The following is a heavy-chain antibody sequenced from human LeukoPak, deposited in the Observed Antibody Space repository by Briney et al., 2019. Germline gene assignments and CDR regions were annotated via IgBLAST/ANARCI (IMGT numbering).Heavy chain of an antibody. J-gene: IGHJ4*02. Sequence: GGSLRLSCAASGFTLSNYWVHWVRQAPGTGLVWVSRITDDATTTYADSVRGRFTISRDNAKNILHLQMNSLRAEDTAVYYCVRDRVGPDYWGQGTLVTVSS. CDR3: VRDRVGPDY. D-gene: IGHD1-26*01. V-gene: IGHV3-74*01. CDR2: ITDDATT. CDR1: GFTLSNYW.